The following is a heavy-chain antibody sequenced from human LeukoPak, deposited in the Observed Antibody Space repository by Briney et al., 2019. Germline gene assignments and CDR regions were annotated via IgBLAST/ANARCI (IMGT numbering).Heavy chain of an antibody. Sequence: GGSLRLSCAASGFTFSSYGMHWVRQAPGKGLEWVAVISYDGSNKYYADSVKGRFTISRDNSKNTLYLQMNGLRAEDTAVYYCANFGDAYDAFDIWGQGTMVTVSS. CDR3: ANFGDAYDAFDI. CDR1: GFTFSSYG. V-gene: IGHV3-30*18. D-gene: IGHD5-24*01. J-gene: IGHJ3*02. CDR2: ISYDGSNK.